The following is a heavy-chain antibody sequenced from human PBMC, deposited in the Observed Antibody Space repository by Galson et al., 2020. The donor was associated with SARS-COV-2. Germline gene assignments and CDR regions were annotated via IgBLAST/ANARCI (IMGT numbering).Heavy chain of an antibody. CDR2: ISSRGTNI. D-gene: IGHD2-15*01. Sequence: GESLKISCEGSGFTFSSYEMHWVRQAPGKGLEWVSYISSRGTNIYYADSVKGRFTISRDNAKNSLYLQMTSLRAEDTAVYYCASPYLAAASFFGAFDIWGLGTMVTVSS. V-gene: IGHV3-48*03. J-gene: IGHJ3*02. CDR1: GFTFSSYE. CDR3: ASPYLAAASFFGAFDI.